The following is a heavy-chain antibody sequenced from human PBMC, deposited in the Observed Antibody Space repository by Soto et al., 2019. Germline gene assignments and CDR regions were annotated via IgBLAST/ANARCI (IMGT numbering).Heavy chain of an antibody. CDR3: ARENDYGDFDAFDI. CDR1: GFTFSSYS. CDR2: ISSSSSTI. D-gene: IGHD4-17*01. Sequence: PGGSLRLSCAASGFTFSSYSMNWVRQAPGKGLEWVSYISSSSSTIYYADSVKGRFTISRDNAKNSLYLQMNGLRAEDTAVYYCARENDYGDFDAFDIWGQGTMVTVSS. J-gene: IGHJ3*02. V-gene: IGHV3-48*01.